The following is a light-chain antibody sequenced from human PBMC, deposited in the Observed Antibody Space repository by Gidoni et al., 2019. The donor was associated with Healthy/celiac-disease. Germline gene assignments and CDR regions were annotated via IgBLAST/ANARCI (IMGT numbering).Light chain of an antibody. V-gene: IGKV1-33*01. CDR2: DAS. Sequence: DIQMTQSPSSLSASVGDRVTITCQASQDISNYLNWYQQKPGKAPKLLIYDASNLETGVPSRFSGSGSGTDFTVTISSLQPEDIATYYCQQYDNLPYTFGQXTKLEIK. J-gene: IGKJ2*01. CDR3: QQYDNLPYT. CDR1: QDISNY.